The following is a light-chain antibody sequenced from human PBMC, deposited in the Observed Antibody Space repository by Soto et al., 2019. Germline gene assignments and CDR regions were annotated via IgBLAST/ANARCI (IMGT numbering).Light chain of an antibody. CDR3: QQSYSTPIT. CDR1: QDISTH. V-gene: IGKV1-39*01. CDR2: AAS. Sequence: DIQLTQSPSFLSASVGDRVTATCRASQDISTHFGWYQQKPGKAPKLLIYAASTLQSGVPSRFSGSGSGTDFTLTISSLQPEDFATYYCQQSYSTPITFGQGTRLEIK. J-gene: IGKJ5*01.